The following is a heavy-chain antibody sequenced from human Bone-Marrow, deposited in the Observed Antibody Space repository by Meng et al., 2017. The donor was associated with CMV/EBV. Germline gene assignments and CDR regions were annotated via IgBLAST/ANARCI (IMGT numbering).Heavy chain of an antibody. CDR3: ARVLGLLLDY. J-gene: IGHJ4*02. CDR2: IYYSGST. CDR1: GGSISSSSYY. Sequence: GSLRLPCTVSGGSISSSSYYWGWIRQPPGKGLEWIGSIYYSGSTYYNPSLKSRVTISVDTSKNQFSLKLSSVTAADTAVYYCARVLGLLLDYWGQGTLVTVSS. V-gene: IGHV4-39*07. D-gene: IGHD2-15*01.